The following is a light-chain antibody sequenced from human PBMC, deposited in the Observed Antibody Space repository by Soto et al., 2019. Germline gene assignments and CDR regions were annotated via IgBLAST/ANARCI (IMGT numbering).Light chain of an antibody. CDR1: KLGDKY. J-gene: IGLJ2*01. V-gene: IGLV3-1*01. CDR3: QAWDRSSALV. CDR2: QDT. Sequence: SYELTQTPSVSVSPGQTATITCSVDKLGDKYVCWYQHKPGQSPTLVIYQDTKRPSGIPERFSGSNSGNTATLTISGTQAMDEAEYYCQAWDRSSALVFGGGTKLTVL.